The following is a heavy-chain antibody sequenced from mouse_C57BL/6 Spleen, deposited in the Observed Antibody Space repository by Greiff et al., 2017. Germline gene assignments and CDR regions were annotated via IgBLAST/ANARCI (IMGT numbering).Heavy chain of an antibody. Sequence: VQLQQSGPGLVQPSQSLSITCTVSGFSLTSYGVHWVRQPPGKGLEWLGVIWSGGSTDYNAAFISSLSISKDNSKSQVFFKMTSLQADDTAIYYCAKNVEDYYGSPYYCDYWGQGTTLTVSS. CDR1: GFSLTSYG. J-gene: IGHJ2*01. CDR3: AKNVEDYYGSPYYCDY. V-gene: IGHV2-4*01. CDR2: IWSGGST. D-gene: IGHD1-1*01.